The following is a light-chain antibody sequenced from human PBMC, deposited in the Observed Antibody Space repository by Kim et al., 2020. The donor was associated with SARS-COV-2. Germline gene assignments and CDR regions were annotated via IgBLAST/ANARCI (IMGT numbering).Light chain of an antibody. CDR2: KTS. CDR1: QSVSGW. J-gene: IGKJ1*01. V-gene: IGKV1-39*01. CDR3: QQSYSFPRT. Sequence: AAVGDRVTVTGRASQSVSGWVNWYQPQPGRAPHLLVYKTSTLQTGVPPRFSGSGSGTDFTLTISSLQPEDFAAYYCQQSYSFPRTFGQGTKVDIK.